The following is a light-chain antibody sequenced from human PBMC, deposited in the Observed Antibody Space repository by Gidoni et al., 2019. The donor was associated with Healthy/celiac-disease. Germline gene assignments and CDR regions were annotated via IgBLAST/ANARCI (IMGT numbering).Light chain of an antibody. CDR1: QSISSY. J-gene: IGKJ1*01. CDR3: QQSYSTPRA. V-gene: IGKV1-39*01. CDR2: AAS. Sequence: DIQMTQSPSSLSASVGDRVTITRRASQSISSYLNWYQQKPGKAPKLLIYAASSLQSGVPSRFSGGGGGTDFTITISSLQPEDFATYYCQQSYSTPRAFGQGTKVEIK.